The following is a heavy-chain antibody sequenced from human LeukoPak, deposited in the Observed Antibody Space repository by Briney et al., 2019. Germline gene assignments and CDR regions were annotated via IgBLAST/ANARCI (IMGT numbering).Heavy chain of an antibody. CDR2: INPNSGGT. Sequence: ASVKVSCKASGYTFTGYYIHWVRQAPGQGLEWVGWINPNSGGTNYAQKFQGWVTMARDTSISTAYMELSRLRSDDTAMYYCARDLGGPRGYSYGPFQHRGQGTLVTVSS. D-gene: IGHD5-18*01. V-gene: IGHV1-2*04. CDR1: GYTFTGYY. J-gene: IGHJ1*01. CDR3: ARDLGGPRGYSYGPFQH.